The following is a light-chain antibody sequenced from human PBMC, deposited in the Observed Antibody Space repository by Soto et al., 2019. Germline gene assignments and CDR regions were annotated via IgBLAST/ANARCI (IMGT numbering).Light chain of an antibody. Sequence: MTQSPATLSVSPGEGATLSCRASQSVSSKLAWYQQKPGKAPKLLIYDASSLHAGVPSRFSGSGSGTEFTLTIASLQPDDFATYYCQQYETFSGTFGQGTKVDIK. CDR3: QQYETFSGT. CDR2: DAS. J-gene: IGKJ1*01. V-gene: IGKV1-5*01. CDR1: QSVSSK.